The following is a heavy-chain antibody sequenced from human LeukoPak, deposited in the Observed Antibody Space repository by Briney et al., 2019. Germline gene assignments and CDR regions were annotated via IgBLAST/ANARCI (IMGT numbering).Heavy chain of an antibody. Sequence: PSETLSLTCTVSGGSISSGSYYWSWIRQPAGTGLEWIGRIYTSGSTKYNPSLKSRVTISVDRSKNQFSLKLSSVTAADTAVYYCARTYCGGDCRGYYYHYYMDVWGKGTTVTISS. V-gene: IGHV4-61*02. CDR2: IYTSGST. J-gene: IGHJ6*03. CDR1: GGSISSGSYY. D-gene: IGHD2-21*02. CDR3: ARTYCGGDCRGYYYHYYMDV.